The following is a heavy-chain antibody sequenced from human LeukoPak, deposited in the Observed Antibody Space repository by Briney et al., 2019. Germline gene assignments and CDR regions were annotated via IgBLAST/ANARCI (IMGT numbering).Heavy chain of an antibody. D-gene: IGHD3-10*01. Sequence: GESLKISCKGSGYSFTSYWIGWVRQMPGKGLEWMGIIYPGNSDTRYSPSFQGQVTISADKSISTAYLQWSSLKASDAAMYYCARANYPSGSYYGDYWGQGTLVTVSS. CDR1: GYSFTSYW. J-gene: IGHJ4*02. CDR3: ARANYPSGSYYGDY. CDR2: IYPGNSDT. V-gene: IGHV5-51*01.